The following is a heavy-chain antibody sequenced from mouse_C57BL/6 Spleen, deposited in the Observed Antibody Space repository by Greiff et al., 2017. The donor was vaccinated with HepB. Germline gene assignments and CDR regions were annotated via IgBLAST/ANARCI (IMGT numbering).Heavy chain of an antibody. CDR3: AREAHETVYFGY. Sequence: QVQLQQPGAELVKPGASVKLSCKASGYTFTSYWMPWVKQRPGRGLEWIGRIDPDSGDTKYNEKFKSKATLTVDKPSSTAYMQLSRLTSEDSAVYYCAREAHETVYFGYWGQGTTLTVSS. CDR1: GYTFTSYW. J-gene: IGHJ2*01. CDR2: IDPDSGDT. D-gene: IGHD1-1*01. V-gene: IGHV1-72*01.